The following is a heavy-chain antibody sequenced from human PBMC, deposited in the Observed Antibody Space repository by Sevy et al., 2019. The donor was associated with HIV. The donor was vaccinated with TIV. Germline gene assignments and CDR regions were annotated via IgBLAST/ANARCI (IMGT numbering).Heavy chain of an antibody. J-gene: IGHJ4*02. Sequence: ETLSLTCGVSDYSISSGYYWGWIRQPPGKGLEWLGSIHHSGSIYYNPSLNSRVIISVDTSKNQFSLKLHSVTAADTAVYYCARGGSIVTARDYFDHWGQGVLVTVSS. CDR1: DYSISSGYY. D-gene: IGHD1-26*01. V-gene: IGHV4-38-2*01. CDR2: IHHSGSI. CDR3: ARGGSIVTARDYFDH.